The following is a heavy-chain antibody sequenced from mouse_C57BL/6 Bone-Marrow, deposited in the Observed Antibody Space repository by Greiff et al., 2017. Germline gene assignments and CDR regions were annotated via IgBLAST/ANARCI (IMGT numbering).Heavy chain of an antibody. D-gene: IGHD2-3*01. J-gene: IGHJ3*01. Sequence: VQLQQSGPELVKPGASVKLSCKASGYTFTSYDINWVKQRPGQGLEWIGWIYPRDGSTKYNEKFKGKATLTVDTSSSTADMELHSLTSEDSAVYFCAREKGLLPVAYWGQGTLVTVSA. CDR3: AREKGLLPVAY. CDR1: GYTFTSYD. V-gene: IGHV1-85*01. CDR2: IYPRDGST.